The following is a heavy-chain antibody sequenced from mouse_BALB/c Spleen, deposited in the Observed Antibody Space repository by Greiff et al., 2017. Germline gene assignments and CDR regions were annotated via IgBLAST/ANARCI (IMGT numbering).Heavy chain of an antibody. D-gene: IGHD2-3*01. CDR2: ISSGGSYT. CDR1: GFTFSSYA. Sequence: EVHLVESGGGLVKPGGSLKLSCAASGFTFSSYAMSWVRQTPEKRLEWVATISSGGSYTYYPDSVKGRFTISRDNAKNTLYLQMSSLRSEDTAMYYCARHDDGYYVFAYWGQGTLVTVSA. V-gene: IGHV5-9-3*01. J-gene: IGHJ3*01. CDR3: ARHDDGYYVFAY.